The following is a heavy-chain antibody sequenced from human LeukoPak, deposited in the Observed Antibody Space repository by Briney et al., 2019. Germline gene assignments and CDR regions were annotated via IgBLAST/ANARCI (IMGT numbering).Heavy chain of an antibody. Sequence: ASVKVSCKASGYTFTSYGISWVRQAPGQGLEWMGWISADNGNTNYVQKFQGRVTMTTDTSTSTAYMELRSLRSDDTAVYYCARALYHTFDYWGQGTLVTVSS. D-gene: IGHD2-2*01. V-gene: IGHV1-18*01. CDR2: ISADNGNT. CDR3: ARALYHTFDY. CDR1: GYTFTSYG. J-gene: IGHJ4*02.